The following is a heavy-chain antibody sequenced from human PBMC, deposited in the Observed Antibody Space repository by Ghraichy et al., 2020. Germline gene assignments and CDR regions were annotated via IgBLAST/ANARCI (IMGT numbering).Heavy chain of an antibody. CDR1: GFTFSSYA. D-gene: IGHD6-19*01. CDR3: AKDQGKGSGWIDY. Sequence: LSLTCAASGFTFSSYAMSWVRQAPGKGLEWVSAISGSGGSTYYADSVKGRFTISRDNSKNTLYLQMNSLRAEDTAVYYCAKDQGKGSGWIDYWGQGTLVTVSS. J-gene: IGHJ4*02. CDR2: ISGSGGST. V-gene: IGHV3-23*01.